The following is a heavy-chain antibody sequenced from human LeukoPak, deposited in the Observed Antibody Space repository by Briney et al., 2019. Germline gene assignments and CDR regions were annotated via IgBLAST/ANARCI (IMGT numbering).Heavy chain of an antibody. CDR2: INPNSGGT. D-gene: IGHD3-22*01. Sequence: ASVKVSCKASGYTFTGYYMHWVRQAPGQGLEWMGWINPNSGGTNYAQKLQGRVTMTRDTSISTAYMELSRLRSDDTAVYYCARGGYYYDSSGYTVWDYYYGMDVWGQGTTVTVSS. J-gene: IGHJ6*02. CDR1: GYTFTGYY. V-gene: IGHV1-2*02. CDR3: ARGGYYYDSSGYTVWDYYYGMDV.